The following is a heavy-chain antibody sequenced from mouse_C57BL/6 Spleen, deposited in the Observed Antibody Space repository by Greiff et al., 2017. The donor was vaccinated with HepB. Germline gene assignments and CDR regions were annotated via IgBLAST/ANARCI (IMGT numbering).Heavy chain of an antibody. D-gene: IGHD1-1*01. V-gene: IGHV1-82*01. Sequence: QVQLQQSGPELVKPGASVKISCKASGYAFSSSWMNWVKQRPGKGLEWIGRIYPGDGDTNYNGKFKGKATLTADKSSSTAYMQLSSLTSEDSAVYFCEVTTVVARGYWGQGTTLTVSS. CDR3: EVTTVVARGY. J-gene: IGHJ2*01. CDR2: IYPGDGDT. CDR1: GYAFSSSW.